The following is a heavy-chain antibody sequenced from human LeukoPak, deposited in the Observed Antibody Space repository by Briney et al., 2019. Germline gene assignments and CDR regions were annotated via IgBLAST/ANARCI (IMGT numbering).Heavy chain of an antibody. D-gene: IGHD3-22*01. Sequence: GESLKISCQYSGYNFTTYWITWVRQMPGKGLEWMGRIDPSDSYTNYSPSFQGHVTISADKSISTAYLQWSSLKASDTAMYYCASEYYYDSSGYYGYWGQGTLVTVSS. CDR1: GYNFTTYW. J-gene: IGHJ4*02. CDR2: IDPSDSYT. V-gene: IGHV5-10-1*01. CDR3: ASEYYYDSSGYYGY.